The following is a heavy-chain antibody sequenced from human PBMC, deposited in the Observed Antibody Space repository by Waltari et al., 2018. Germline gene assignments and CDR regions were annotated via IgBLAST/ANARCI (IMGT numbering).Heavy chain of an antibody. CDR3: ARGDFRLSYYYMDV. CDR2: ISPNSGDT. Sequence: ASVQVSCKASGYTFTGYYIHWVRQAPGQGLEWMGWISPNSGDTNYAQKFQGRVTMTRDTSTTTAYMELSRLTSDDTAVFYCARGDFRLSYYYMDVWGKGTTVTVSS. CDR1: GYTFTGYY. V-gene: IGHV1-2*02. J-gene: IGHJ6*03. D-gene: IGHD3-3*01.